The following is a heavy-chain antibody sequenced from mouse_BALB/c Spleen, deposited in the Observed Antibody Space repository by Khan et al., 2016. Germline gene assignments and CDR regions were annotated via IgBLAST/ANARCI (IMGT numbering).Heavy chain of an antibody. J-gene: IGHJ2*01. V-gene: IGHV9-3*02. CDR3: PDRYYFDY. Sequence: QIQLVQSGPELKKPGETVKISCKASGYTFTNYGMNWVKKAPGKGLKWMGWINTNTGEPTYAEEFKGRFAFSLATSASTAYSQINDLKNEDTATDCCPDRYYFDYWGHGTTLTVSS. CDR2: INTNTGEP. CDR1: GYTFTNYG. D-gene: IGHD2-14*01.